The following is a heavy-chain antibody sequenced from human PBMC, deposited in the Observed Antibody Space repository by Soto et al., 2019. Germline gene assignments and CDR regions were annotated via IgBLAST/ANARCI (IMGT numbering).Heavy chain of an antibody. V-gene: IGHV4-39*01. CDR1: GESTSSSSYY. CDR3: ARQRTTVVTQAYFDH. J-gene: IGHJ4*02. Sequence: SETLSLTCIVSGESTSSSSYYGCWIRQPPGKGLEWIGSIYYSGRTYYNPSFKSRVTISIDTSKNQFSLKLSSVTATDTAVYYCARQRTTVVTQAYFDHWGQGALVTVSS. CDR2: IYYSGRT. D-gene: IGHD2-21*02.